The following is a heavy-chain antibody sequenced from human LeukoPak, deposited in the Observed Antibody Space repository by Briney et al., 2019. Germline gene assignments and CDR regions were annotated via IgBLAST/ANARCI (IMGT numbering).Heavy chain of an antibody. CDR3: ARQKEGYQLPNWFDP. J-gene: IGHJ5*02. V-gene: IGHV3-30-3*01. CDR2: ISYDGSNK. Sequence: GRSLRLSCAASGFTFSSYAMHWVRQAPGKGLEWVAVISYDGSNKYYADSVKGRFTISRDNSKNTLYLQMNSLRAEDTAVYYCARQKEGYQLPNWFDPWGQGTLVTVSS. CDR1: GFTFSSYA. D-gene: IGHD2-2*01.